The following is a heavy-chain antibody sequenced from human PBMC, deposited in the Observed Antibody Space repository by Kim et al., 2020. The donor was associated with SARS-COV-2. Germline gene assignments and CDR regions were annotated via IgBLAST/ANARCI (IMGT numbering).Heavy chain of an antibody. J-gene: IGHJ4*02. CDR3: ARVSYDFWS. CDR2: VFAGGPT. CDR1: GFSVSSNY. V-gene: IGHV3-53*01. Sequence: GGSLRLSCAASGFSVSSNYMGWVRQAPGKGLEWVSVVFAGGPTYYPDSMEDRFIISRDSSKNSLHLQMNGLRAEDTAVYYCARVSYDFWSWGQGTLVTVSS. D-gene: IGHD3-3*01.